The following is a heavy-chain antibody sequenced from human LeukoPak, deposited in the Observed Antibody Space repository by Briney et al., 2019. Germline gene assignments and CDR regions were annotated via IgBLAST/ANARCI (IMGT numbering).Heavy chain of an antibody. CDR3: ARGLDEMSSSMDV. V-gene: IGHV3-21*01. Sequence: GGSLRLSCAASGFTFSSYSMNWVRQAPGKGLEWVSSISSSSSYIYYADSVKGRFTISRDNAKNSLYLQMNSLRAEDTPVYYCARGLDEMSSSMDVWGQGTTVTVSS. CDR1: GFTFSSYS. J-gene: IGHJ6*02. CDR2: ISSSSSYI.